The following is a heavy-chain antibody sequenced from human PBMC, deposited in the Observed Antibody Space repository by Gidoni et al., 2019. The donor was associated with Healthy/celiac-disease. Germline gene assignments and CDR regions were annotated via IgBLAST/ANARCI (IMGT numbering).Heavy chain of an antibody. CDR2: IYYSGST. CDR3: ARAQRDQLLYFDY. Sequence: QVQLQESGPGLVKPSQPLSLTCTVSGGSISSGDYYWSWIRQPPGKGREWIGYIYYSGSTYYNPSLKSRVTISVDTSKNQFSLKLSSVTAADTAVYYCARAQRDQLLYFDYWGQGTLVTVSS. J-gene: IGHJ4*02. V-gene: IGHV4-30-4*01. D-gene: IGHD2-2*02. CDR1: GGSISSGDYY.